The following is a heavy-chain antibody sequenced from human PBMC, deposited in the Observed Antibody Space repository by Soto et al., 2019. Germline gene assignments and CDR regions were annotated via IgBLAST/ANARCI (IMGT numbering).Heavy chain of an antibody. Sequence: GGSLRLSCAASGFTFSNAWMSWVRQAPGKGLEWVAVISYDGSNKYYADSVKGRFTISRDNSKNTLYLQMNSLRAEDTAVYYCAKNCGGDCYTNFDFWGQGTLVTVSS. CDR2: ISYDGSNK. V-gene: IGHV3-30-3*01. J-gene: IGHJ4*02. CDR3: AKNCGGDCYTNFDF. CDR1: GFTFSNAW. D-gene: IGHD2-21*02.